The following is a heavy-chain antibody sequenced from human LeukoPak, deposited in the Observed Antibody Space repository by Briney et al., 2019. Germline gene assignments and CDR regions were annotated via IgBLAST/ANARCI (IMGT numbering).Heavy chain of an antibody. Sequence: GEPLKISCKASGYSFTSYWIGWVRQMPGKGLEWMGFIFPRDSDTRYSPSFQGQVTFSVDASISTAYLQWSSLKASDTAIYYCARRISNVFDWFDSWGQGTQVIVSS. V-gene: IGHV5-51*01. CDR3: ARRISNVFDWFDS. D-gene: IGHD3-3*01. CDR2: IFPRDSDT. CDR1: GYSFTSYW. J-gene: IGHJ5*01.